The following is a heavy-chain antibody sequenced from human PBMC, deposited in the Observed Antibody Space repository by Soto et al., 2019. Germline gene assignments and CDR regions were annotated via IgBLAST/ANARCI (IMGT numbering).Heavy chain of an antibody. Sequence: QLQLQESGSGLVKPSQTLSLTCAVSGDSISSGGYSWNWIRQPPGKGLEWIGYIYHSGGTDYNPSLKSRVTIKVDSSNNQFSLKLSSVTAADTAVYYCARDSRSGYYLDYWGQGTLVTVSS. CDR2: IYHSGGT. D-gene: IGHD3-22*01. CDR3: ARDSRSGYYLDY. CDR1: GDSISSGGYS. V-gene: IGHV4-30-2*01. J-gene: IGHJ4*02.